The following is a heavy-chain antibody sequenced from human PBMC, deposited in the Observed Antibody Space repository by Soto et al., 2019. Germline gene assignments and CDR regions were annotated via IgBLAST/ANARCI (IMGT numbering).Heavy chain of an antibody. CDR1: GFTFTSSA. CDR3: AAATLGYCSSTSCYMGRVYYYYGMDV. Sequence: ASVKVSCKASGFTFTSSAMQWVRQARGQRLEWIGWIVVGSGNTNYAQKFQERVTITRDMSTSTAYMELSSLRSEDTAVYYCAAATLGYCSSTSCYMGRVYYYYGMDVWG. V-gene: IGHV1-58*02. J-gene: IGHJ6*02. D-gene: IGHD2-2*02. CDR2: IVVGSGNT.